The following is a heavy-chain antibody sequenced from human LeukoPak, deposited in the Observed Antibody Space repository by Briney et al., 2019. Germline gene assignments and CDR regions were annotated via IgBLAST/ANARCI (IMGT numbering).Heavy chain of an antibody. CDR2: FDPEDGET. D-gene: IGHD1-7*01. V-gene: IGHV1-24*01. J-gene: IGHJ4*02. CDR3: ATDLSNYALDY. Sequence: GASVKVSCNSGYTLTELSMHWVRQAPGKGLEWMGGFDPEDGETIYAQKFQGRVTMTEDTSTDTAYMELSSLRSEDTAVYYCATDLSNYALDYWGQGTLVTVSS. CDR1: GYTLTELS.